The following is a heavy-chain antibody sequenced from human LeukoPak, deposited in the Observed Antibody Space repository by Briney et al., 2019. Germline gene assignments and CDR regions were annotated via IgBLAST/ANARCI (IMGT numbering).Heavy chain of an antibody. J-gene: IGHJ3*02. Sequence: ASVKVPCRASGGTFSSYAISWVRQAPGQGLEWMGGIIPLFGTTNYAQTFQGRVTITADESTSTAYMELSSLRSEDTAVYYCAREGFFGSGSYPPTGQDAFDIWGQGTMVTVSS. CDR1: GGTFSSYA. CDR3: AREGFFGSGSYPPTGQDAFDI. V-gene: IGHV1-69*01. CDR2: IIPLFGTT. D-gene: IGHD3-10*01.